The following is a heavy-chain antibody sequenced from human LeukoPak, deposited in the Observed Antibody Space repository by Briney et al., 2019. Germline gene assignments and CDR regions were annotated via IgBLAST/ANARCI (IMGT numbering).Heavy chain of an antibody. J-gene: IGHJ4*02. D-gene: IGHD3-3*01. V-gene: IGHV3-21*01. CDR2: ISSSSRLI. Sequence: GGSLRLSCAASGFTFSSYSMNWVRQAPGKVLEWVSSISSSSRLIYYGDAVKGRFTISRDNAKNSLSLQMNSLRAEDTAVYYCARDGEGPIDYWGQGTLVTVSS. CDR1: GFTFSSYS. CDR3: ARDGEGPIDY.